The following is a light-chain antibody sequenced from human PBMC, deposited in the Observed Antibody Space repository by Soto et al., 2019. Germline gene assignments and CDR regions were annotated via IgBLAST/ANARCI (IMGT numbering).Light chain of an antibody. CDR2: EAT. CDR3: VSHNTADTFV. Sequence: QSVRTEPPSVSGSPGQAITVSCTGTSSDIGASNFVSWYQHLPGRAPKVIIFEATNRPSGVSDRFSGSKAGITASLTISGLQAADEAEYFCVSHNTADTFVFGTGTKVTVL. CDR1: SSDIGASNF. J-gene: IGLJ1*01. V-gene: IGLV2-14*01.